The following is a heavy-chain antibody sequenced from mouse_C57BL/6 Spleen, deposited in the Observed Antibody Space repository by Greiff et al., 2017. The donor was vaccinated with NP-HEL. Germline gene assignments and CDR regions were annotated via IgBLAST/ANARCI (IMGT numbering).Heavy chain of an antibody. CDR2: IDPNSGGT. J-gene: IGHJ3*01. CDR1: GYTFTSYW. D-gene: IGHD2-4*01. V-gene: IGHV1-72*01. CDR3: ARSGNIYDYDAWFAY. Sequence: QVQLQQPGAELVKPGASVKLSCKASGYTFTSYWMHWVKQRPGRGLEWIGRIDPNSGGTKYNEKFKSKATLTVDKPSSTADMQLSSLTSEDSAVYYCARSGNIYDYDAWFAYWGQGTLVTVSA.